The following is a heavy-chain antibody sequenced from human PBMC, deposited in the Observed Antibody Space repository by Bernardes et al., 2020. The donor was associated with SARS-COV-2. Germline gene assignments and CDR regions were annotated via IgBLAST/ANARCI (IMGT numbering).Heavy chain of an antibody. CDR1: GFTFSSYA. CDR3: AKDDDKRGICSSTSCYINWFDP. CDR2: ISGSGGST. J-gene: IGHJ5*02. V-gene: IGHV3-23*01. Sequence: GGSLRLSCAASGFTFSSYAMSWVRQAPGKGLEWVSAISGSGGSTYYADSVKGRFTISRDNSKNTLYLQMNSLRAEDTAVYYCAKDDDKRGICSSTSCYINWFDPWGQGTLVTVSS. D-gene: IGHD2-2*02.